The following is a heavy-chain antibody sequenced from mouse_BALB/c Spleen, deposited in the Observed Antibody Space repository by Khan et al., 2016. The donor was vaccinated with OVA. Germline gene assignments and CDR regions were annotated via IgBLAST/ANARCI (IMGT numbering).Heavy chain of an antibody. D-gene: IGHD2-4*01. Sequence: QVQLKESGPELVKPGALVKISCKASGYTFTAYDINWVKQRPGQGLEWIGWIYPDDGNTKYNEKFKGKVTLTADNSSNTAYMQLSSLKSENSAVYFCASEELRGDAMDYWGQGTSVTVSS. CDR2: IYPDDGNT. CDR1: GYTFTAYD. V-gene: IGHV1S56*01. J-gene: IGHJ4*01. CDR3: ASEELRGDAMDY.